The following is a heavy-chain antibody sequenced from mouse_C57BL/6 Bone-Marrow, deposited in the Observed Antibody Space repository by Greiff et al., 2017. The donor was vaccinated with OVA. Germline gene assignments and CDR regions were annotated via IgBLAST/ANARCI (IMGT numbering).Heavy chain of an antibody. CDR3: ARNYGSSPSWFAC. Sequence: VKLMESGAELVRPGASVKLSCKASGYTFTDYYINWVKQRPGQGLEWIARIYPGSGNTYYNEKFKGKATLTAEKSSSTAYMQLSSLTSEDSAVYFCARNYGSSPSWFACWGQGTLVTVSA. D-gene: IGHD1-1*01. J-gene: IGHJ3*01. V-gene: IGHV1-76*01. CDR1: GYTFTDYY. CDR2: IYPGSGNT.